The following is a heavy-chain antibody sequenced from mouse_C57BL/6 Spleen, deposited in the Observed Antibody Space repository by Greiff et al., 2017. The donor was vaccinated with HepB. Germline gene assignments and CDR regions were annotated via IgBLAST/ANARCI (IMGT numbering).Heavy chain of an antibody. V-gene: IGHV1-26*01. CDR2: LNPNNGGT. J-gene: IGHJ2*01. CDR3: ARGSQFNYIDY. Sequence: EVQLQESGPELVKPGASVKISCKASGYTFTDYYMNWVKQSHGKSLEWIGDLNPNNGGTSYNQKFKGKATLTVDKSSSTACMELRSLTSEDSAVYYCARGSQFNYIDYWGQGTTLTVSS. CDR1: GYTFTDYY.